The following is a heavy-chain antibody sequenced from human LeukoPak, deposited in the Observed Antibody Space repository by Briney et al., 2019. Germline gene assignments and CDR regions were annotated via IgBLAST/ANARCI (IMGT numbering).Heavy chain of an antibody. D-gene: IGHD2-2*01. Sequence: SETLSLTCAVYGGSFSGYYWSWIRQPPGKGLEWIGEINHSGSTNYNPSLKSRVTISVDTSKNQFSLKLSSVTAADTAVYYCASAHSRYCSSTSCYRTHAFDIWGQGTMVTVSS. CDR1: GGSFSGYY. J-gene: IGHJ3*02. CDR2: INHSGST. CDR3: ASAHSRYCSSTSCYRTHAFDI. V-gene: IGHV4-34*01.